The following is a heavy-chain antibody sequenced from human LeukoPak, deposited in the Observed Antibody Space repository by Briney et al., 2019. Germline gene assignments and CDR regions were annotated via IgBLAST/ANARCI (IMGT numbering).Heavy chain of an antibody. V-gene: IGHV5-51*01. CDR3: ASRCCSSSSDAFDI. CDR1: GYSFTSYW. J-gene: IGHJ3*02. Sequence: GESLKISCKGSGYSFTSYWIGWVRQMPGKVLELMGIIYPGDSDTRYSPPFQGQVTISADKSISTAYLQWSSLKASDTAMYYCASRCCSSSSDAFDIWGQGTMVTVSS. D-gene: IGHD6-13*01. CDR2: IYPGDSDT.